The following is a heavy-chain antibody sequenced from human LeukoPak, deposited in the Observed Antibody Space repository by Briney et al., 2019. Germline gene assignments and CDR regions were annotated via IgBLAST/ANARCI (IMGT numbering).Heavy chain of an antibody. V-gene: IGHV3-15*01. D-gene: IGHD3-22*01. Sequence: PGGSLRLSCAASGFSFNIAWLSWVRQTPGKGLEWVGRIKSKTDGGTTDYAAPVKGRFTISRDDSKNTLYLQMNSLKTEDTAVYYCTARGYYYDNSGYPPLWYWGQGTLATVSS. CDR2: IKSKTDGGTT. CDR3: TARGYYYDNSGYPPLWY. CDR1: GFSFNIAW. J-gene: IGHJ4*02.